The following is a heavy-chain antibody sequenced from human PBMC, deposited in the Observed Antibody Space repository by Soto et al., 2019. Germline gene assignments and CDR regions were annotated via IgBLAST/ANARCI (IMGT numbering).Heavy chain of an antibody. CDR1: GFTFSSYG. V-gene: IGHV3-30*18. Sequence: GGSLRLSCAASGFTFSSYGMHWVRQAPDKGLEWVAVISYDGSNKYYADSVKGRFTISRDNSKNTLYLQMNSLRAEDTAVYYCAKDRPVYNIVGAPDIWGQGTMVTVSS. D-gene: IGHD1-26*01. J-gene: IGHJ3*02. CDR2: ISYDGSNK. CDR3: AKDRPVYNIVGAPDI.